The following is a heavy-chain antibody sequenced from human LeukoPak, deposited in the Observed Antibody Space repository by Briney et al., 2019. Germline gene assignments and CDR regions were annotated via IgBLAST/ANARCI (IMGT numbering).Heavy chain of an antibody. CDR3: VKLGVNVVVPAAMIN. CDR2: ISSNGGST. CDR1: GFTFSSYA. V-gene: IGHV3-64D*09. J-gene: IGHJ4*02. Sequence: PGGSLRLSCSASGFTFSSYAMHWVRQAPGKGLEYVSAISSNGGSTYYADSVKGRFTISRDNSKNTLYPQMSSLRAEDTAVYYCVKLGVNVVVPAAMINWGQGTLVTVSS. D-gene: IGHD2-2*01.